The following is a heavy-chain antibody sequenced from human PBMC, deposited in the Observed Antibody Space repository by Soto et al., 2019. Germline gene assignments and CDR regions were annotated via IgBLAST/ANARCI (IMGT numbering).Heavy chain of an antibody. Sequence: NPAETLSLTCLVSGVSVSSYTWSWFRQPADKGLEGIGRVFFSVSATSSPALKSRARISMATPENRISLKLASVTAGDAGVYYCTRDGMTTGGPWGPGTLVPVSS. J-gene: IGHJ5*02. CDR2: VFFSVSA. CDR3: TRDGMTTGGP. V-gene: IGHV4-4*07. D-gene: IGHD2-8*02. CDR1: GVSVSSYT.